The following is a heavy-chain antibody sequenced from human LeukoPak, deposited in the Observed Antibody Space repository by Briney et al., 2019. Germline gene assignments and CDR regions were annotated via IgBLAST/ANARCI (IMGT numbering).Heavy chain of an antibody. V-gene: IGHV3-23*01. CDR2: TSGSGEYT. CDR3: AKGPRVPAATSYFDY. Sequence: PGGPLRLSCAASGFSFSSYGMSWVRQAPGKGLEWVTSTSGSGEYTYYADSVKGRFTISRDNSKNTLYLQMDSLKAEDSAVYYCAKGPRVPAATSYFDYWGQGTLVTVSS. D-gene: IGHD2-2*01. J-gene: IGHJ4*02. CDR1: GFSFSSYG.